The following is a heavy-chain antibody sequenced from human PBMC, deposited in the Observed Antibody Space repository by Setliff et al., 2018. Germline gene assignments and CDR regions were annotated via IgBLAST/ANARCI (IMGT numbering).Heavy chain of an antibody. CDR2: FDPEDGET. CDR1: GYTLTELS. V-gene: IGHV1-24*01. J-gene: IGHJ5*02. Sequence: ASVKVSCKVSGYTLTELSMHWVRQAPGKGLEWMGGFDPEDGETIYAQKFQGRVTMTEDTSTSTVYMELSSLRSEDTAVYYCARDARDFWSGYSSHEGFDPWGQGTLVTVSS. CDR3: ARDARDFWSGYSSHEGFDP. D-gene: IGHD3-3*01.